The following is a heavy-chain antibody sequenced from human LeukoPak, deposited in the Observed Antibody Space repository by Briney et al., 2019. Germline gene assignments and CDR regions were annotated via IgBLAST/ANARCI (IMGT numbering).Heavy chain of an antibody. CDR1: GFTFSSYA. V-gene: IGHV3-23*01. CDR2: ISGSGGST. CDR3: AKFGSSPSAIYYYYHMDV. Sequence: SGGSLRLSCAASGFTFSSYAMSWVRQAPGKGLEWVSAISGSGGSTYYADSVKGRFTISRDNSKNTLYLQMNSLRAEDTAVYYCAKFGSSPSAIYYYYHMDVWGKGTTITVSS. J-gene: IGHJ6*03. D-gene: IGHD6-13*01.